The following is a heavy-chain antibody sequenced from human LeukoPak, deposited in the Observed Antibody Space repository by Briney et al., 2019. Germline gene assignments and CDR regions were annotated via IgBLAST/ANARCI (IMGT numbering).Heavy chain of an antibody. V-gene: IGHV3-21*01. CDR2: ISSSSSYI. J-gene: IGHJ3*02. D-gene: IGHD2-21*02. CDR1: GFTFSSYS. Sequence: GGSLRLSCAASGFTFSSYSVNWVRQAPGKGLEWVSSISSSSSYIYYADSVKGRFTISRDNAKNSLYLQMNSLRAEDTAVYYCASQGDRGAFDIWGQGTMVTVSS. CDR3: ASQGDRGAFDI.